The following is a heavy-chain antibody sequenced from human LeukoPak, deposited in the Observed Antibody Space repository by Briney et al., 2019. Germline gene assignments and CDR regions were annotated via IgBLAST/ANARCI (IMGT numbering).Heavy chain of an antibody. D-gene: IGHD5-24*01. J-gene: IGHJ6*02. CDR3: AREKVEMATLYYYYGMDV. Sequence: GGSLRLSCAASGLIFSNHAMSWVRQAPGKGLEWISGISGRAISTFHADSVKGRFTISRDNSKNTLYLQMNSLRAEDTAVYYCAREKVEMATLYYYYGMDVWGQGTTVTVSS. V-gene: IGHV3-23*01. CDR2: ISGRAIST. CDR1: GLIFSNHA.